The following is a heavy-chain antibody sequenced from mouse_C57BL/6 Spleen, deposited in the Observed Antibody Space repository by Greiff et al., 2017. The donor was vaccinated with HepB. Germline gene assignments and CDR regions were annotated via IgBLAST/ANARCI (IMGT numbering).Heavy chain of an antibody. CDR2: ISSGGDYI. CDR3: TRVITGTDYAMDY. J-gene: IGHJ4*01. CDR1: GFTFSSYA. D-gene: IGHD4-1*01. Sequence: EVQRVESGEGLVKPGGSLKLSCAASGFTFSSYAMSWVRQTPEKRLEWVAYISSGGDYIYYADTVKGRFTISRDNARNTLYLQMSSLKSEDTAMYYCTRVITGTDYAMDYWGQGTSVTVSS. V-gene: IGHV5-9-1*02.